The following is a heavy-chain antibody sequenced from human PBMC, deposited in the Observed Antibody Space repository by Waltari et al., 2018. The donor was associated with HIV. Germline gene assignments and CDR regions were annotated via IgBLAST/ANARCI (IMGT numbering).Heavy chain of an antibody. CDR1: GGSFSAYY. CDR2: INHSGST. J-gene: IGHJ4*02. V-gene: IGHV4-34*01. CDR3: ARYEGFIAGDKHYCDY. Sequence: QVQLQQWGTGLLKPSETLSLTCAVYGGSFSAYYWTWIRQPPGKGLEWIGEINHSGSTKYNPSLKSRVTISIDTSKNQFSLKLNSVTAADTAVYYCARYEGFIAGDKHYCDYWGQGTLVTVSS. D-gene: IGHD1-26*01.